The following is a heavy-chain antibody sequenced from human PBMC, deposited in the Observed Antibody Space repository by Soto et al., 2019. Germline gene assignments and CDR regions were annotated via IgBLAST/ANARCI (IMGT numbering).Heavy chain of an antibody. Sequence: GGSLRLSCAASGFSFSAYRMNWVRQAPGKGLEWVSYISGSSNSMYYGDSVKGRFTISRDNAQNALFLQMNSLTDEDTAVYYCARDWQSCSGGNCYYGMDVWGQGTTATVSS. J-gene: IGHJ6*02. D-gene: IGHD2-15*01. V-gene: IGHV3-48*02. CDR1: GFSFSAYR. CDR3: ARDWQSCSGGNCYYGMDV. CDR2: ISGSSNSM.